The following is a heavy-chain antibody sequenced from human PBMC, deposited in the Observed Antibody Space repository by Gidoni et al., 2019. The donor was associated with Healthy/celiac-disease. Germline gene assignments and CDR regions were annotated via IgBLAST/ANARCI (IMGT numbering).Heavy chain of an antibody. V-gene: IGHV3-33*01. CDR2: IWYDGSNK. D-gene: IGHD6-13*01. J-gene: IGHJ4*02. CDR3: ARGPQNRIAAAGSFDY. CDR1: GFPFSSGG. Sequence: QVQLVESGGGVVQPGRSLRLSCPESGFPFSSGGMHWVRPAPGTGVEWVAVIWYDGSNKYYADSVKGRFTISRDNSKNTLYLQMNSRRAEDTAVYYCARGPQNRIAAAGSFDYWGQGTLVTVSS.